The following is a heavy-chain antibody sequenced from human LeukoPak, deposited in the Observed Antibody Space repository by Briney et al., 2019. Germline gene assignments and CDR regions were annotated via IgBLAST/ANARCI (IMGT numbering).Heavy chain of an antibody. J-gene: IGHJ6*03. V-gene: IGHV3-7*01. D-gene: IGHD6-13*01. CDR1: GFTFSSRDW. CDR2: IKQDGSEK. Sequence: PGGSLRLSCVASGFTFSSRDWMTWVRQAPGKGLEWVANIKQDGSEKNYVDSVKGRFTISRDNAKNSVDLQMNSLRVEDTAVYYCARDLYSYGDSSWSYYYYYMDVWGKGTTVTVSS. CDR3: ARDLYSYGDSSWSYYYYYMDV.